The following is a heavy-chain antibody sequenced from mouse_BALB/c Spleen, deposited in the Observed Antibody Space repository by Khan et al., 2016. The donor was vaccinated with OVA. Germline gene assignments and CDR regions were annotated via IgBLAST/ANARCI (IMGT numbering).Heavy chain of an antibody. Sequence: QVQLQQPGVELVKAGASVKMSCKASGCTFSSYRMHWVKQRLGKGLEWFAETNPTNGRTYYNEKFKSKATLTVDKSSSTAYMLLSGPTFEDSAVYYCARLKTIVATYFDYWGQGTTLTVSS. D-gene: IGHD1-1*01. CDR1: GCTFSSYR. V-gene: IGHV1S81*02. CDR2: TNPTNGRT. CDR3: ARLKTIVATYFDY. J-gene: IGHJ2*01.